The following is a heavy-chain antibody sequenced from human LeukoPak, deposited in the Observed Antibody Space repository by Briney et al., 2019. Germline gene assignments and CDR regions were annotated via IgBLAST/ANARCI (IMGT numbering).Heavy chain of an antibody. D-gene: IGHD2-2*02. CDR3: ARDLGDTLRNYYYGMDV. CDR2: ISYDGSNK. J-gene: IGHJ6*04. Sequence: GRSLRLSCAASGFTFSSYGMHWVRQAPGKGLEWVAVISYDGSNKYYADSVKGRFTISRDNSKNTLYLQMNSLRAEDTAVYYCARDLGDTLRNYYYGMDVWGKGTTVTVSS. CDR1: GFTFSSYG. V-gene: IGHV3-30*03.